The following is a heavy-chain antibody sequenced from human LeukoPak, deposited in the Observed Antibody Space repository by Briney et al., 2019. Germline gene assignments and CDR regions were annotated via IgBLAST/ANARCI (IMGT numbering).Heavy chain of an antibody. V-gene: IGHV3-30-3*01. J-gene: IGHJ4*02. D-gene: IGHD5-24*01. CDR1: GFTFSSYA. CDR2: ISYDGSNK. Sequence: GGSLRLSCAASGFTFSSYAMHWVRQAPGKGLEWVAVISYDGSNKYYADSVKGRFTISRDNSKNTLYLQMNSLRAEDTAVYYCARPRRDGYNYHYFDYWGQETLVTVSS. CDR3: ARPRRDGYNYHYFDY.